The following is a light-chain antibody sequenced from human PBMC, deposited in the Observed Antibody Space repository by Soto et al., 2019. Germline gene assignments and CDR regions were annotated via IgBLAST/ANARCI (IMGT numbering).Light chain of an antibody. J-gene: IGKJ5*01. CDR3: QQRSSCPTIT. CDR1: QSVSNY. CDR2: DAS. V-gene: IGKV3-11*01. Sequence: EIVLTQSPATLSLFPGERATLSCRSSQSVSNYLAWYPQRPGPAPGLLIYDASKKATGTPARLSGSGSGTDFTLTISSLELKDLAFYYCQQRSSCPTITFGKGTRREI.